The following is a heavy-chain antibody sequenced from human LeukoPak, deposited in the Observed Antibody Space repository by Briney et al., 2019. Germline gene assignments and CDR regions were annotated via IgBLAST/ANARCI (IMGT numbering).Heavy chain of an antibody. J-gene: IGHJ4*02. CDR2: ISDSGYST. Sequence: PGGSLRLSCAASGFTFNSYTMSWVRQAPGKGLEWVSAISDSGYSTYYADSVKGRFTISRDRSKNTVYLQMNGLRDEDTAVYYCAKDSHWILFDDWGQGTLVTVSS. CDR1: GFTFNSYT. D-gene: IGHD2-2*03. V-gene: IGHV3-23*01. CDR3: AKDSHWILFDD.